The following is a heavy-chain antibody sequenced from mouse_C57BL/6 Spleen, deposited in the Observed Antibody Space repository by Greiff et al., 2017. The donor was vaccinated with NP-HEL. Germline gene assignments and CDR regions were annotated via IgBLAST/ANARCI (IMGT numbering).Heavy chain of an antibody. CDR3: TGAVLRQFFDY. D-gene: IGHD1-2*01. J-gene: IGHJ2*01. CDR2: IDPETGGT. Sequence: QVQLQQSGAELVRPGASVTLSCKASGYTFTDYEMHWVKQTPVHGLEWIGAIDPETGGTAYNQKFKGKAILTADKSSSTAYMELRSLTSEDSAVYYCTGAVLRQFFDYWGQGTTLTVSS. V-gene: IGHV1-15*01. CDR1: GYTFTDYE.